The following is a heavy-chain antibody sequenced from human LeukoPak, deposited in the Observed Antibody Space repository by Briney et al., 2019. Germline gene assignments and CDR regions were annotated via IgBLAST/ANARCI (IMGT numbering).Heavy chain of an antibody. CDR3: ASGPTGFA. CDR1: GFTFSSYW. Sequence: QPGGSLRLSCAASGFTFSSYWMHCVRQDPGKGLVWVSLINSDGSSTTYADSVKGRFTISRDNAKNTLYLQMNSLRAEDTAVYFCASGPTGFAWGQGTLVTVSS. J-gene: IGHJ5*02. CDR2: INSDGSST. D-gene: IGHD1-14*01. V-gene: IGHV3-74*03.